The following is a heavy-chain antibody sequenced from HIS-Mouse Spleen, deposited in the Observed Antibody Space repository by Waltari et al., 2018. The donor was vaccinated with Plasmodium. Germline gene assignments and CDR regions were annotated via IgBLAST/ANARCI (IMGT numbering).Heavy chain of an antibody. D-gene: IGHD2-2*01. CDR3: ARARYCSSTSCYAFDI. J-gene: IGHJ3*02. CDR1: GGSISSSSYY. Sequence: QLQLQESGPGLVKPSETLSLTCTVSGGSISSSSYYWGGIRQPPGKGLEWVGSIYYSGSTYYNPSLKSRVTISVDTSKNQFSLKLSSVTAADTAVYYCARARYCSSTSCYAFDIWGQGTMVTVSS. CDR2: IYYSGST. V-gene: IGHV4-39*07.